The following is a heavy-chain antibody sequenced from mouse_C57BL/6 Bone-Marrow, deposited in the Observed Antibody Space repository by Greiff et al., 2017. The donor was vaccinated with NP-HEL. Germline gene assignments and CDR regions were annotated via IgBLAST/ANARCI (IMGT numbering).Heavy chain of an antibody. Sequence: DVMLVESGEGLVKPGGSLKLSCAASGFTFSSYAMSWVRQTPEKRLEWVAYISSGGDYIYYADTVKGRFTISRDNARNTLYLQMSSLKSEDTAMYYCTRDLITTGYFDVWGTGTTVTVSS. V-gene: IGHV5-9-1*02. CDR3: TRDLITTGYFDV. CDR1: GFTFSSYA. D-gene: IGHD1-1*01. J-gene: IGHJ1*03. CDR2: ISSGGDYI.